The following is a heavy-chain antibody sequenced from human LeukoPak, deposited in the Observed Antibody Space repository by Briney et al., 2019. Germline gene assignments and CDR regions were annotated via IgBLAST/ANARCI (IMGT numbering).Heavy chain of an antibody. D-gene: IGHD3-10*01. J-gene: IGHJ4*02. CDR3: ARGSRQPYYYGSGSYYCDY. CDR1: GYTFTGYY. Sequence: ASVKVSCKASGYTFTGYYMHWVRQAPGQGLEWMGWINPNSGGTNYAQKFQGWVTTTRDTSISTAYMELSRLRSDDTAVYYCARGSRQPYYYGSGSYYCDYWGQGTLVTVSS. V-gene: IGHV1-2*04. CDR2: INPNSGGT.